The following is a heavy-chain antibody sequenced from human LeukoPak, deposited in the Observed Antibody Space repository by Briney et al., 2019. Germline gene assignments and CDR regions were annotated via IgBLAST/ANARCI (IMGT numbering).Heavy chain of an antibody. V-gene: IGHV4-39*01. CDR1: GDSISTSSYY. CDR3: ARHKDYYYSYMDV. J-gene: IGHJ6*03. CDR2: IYYSGST. Sequence: SETLSLTCSVSGDSISTSSYYWGWIRQPPGKGLEWIVTIYYSGSTYYNPSLTSRVTISVDTSKNQFSLKLSSVTAADTAVYYCARHKDYYYSYMDVWGKGTTVTISS.